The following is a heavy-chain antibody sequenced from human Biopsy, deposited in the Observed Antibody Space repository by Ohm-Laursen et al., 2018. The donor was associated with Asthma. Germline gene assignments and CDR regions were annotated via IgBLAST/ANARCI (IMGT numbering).Heavy chain of an antibody. J-gene: IGHJ4*02. D-gene: IGHD1-26*01. CDR3: AKDVFPGWELRRGPDY. Sequence: LSLTCAASGFTFSNYGMHWVRQAPGKGLDWVAVISFDGSNKNYTDSVKGRFTISRDNSRNTLHLQMNSLRAEDTAVYYCAKDVFPGWELRRGPDYWGQGALVTVSS. CDR2: ISFDGSNK. CDR1: GFTFSNYG. V-gene: IGHV3-30*18.